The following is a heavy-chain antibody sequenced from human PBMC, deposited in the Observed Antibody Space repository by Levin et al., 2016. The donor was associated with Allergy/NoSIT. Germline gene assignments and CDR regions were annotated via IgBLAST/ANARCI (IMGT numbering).Heavy chain of an antibody. Sequence: GGSLRLSCAASGFTFSSFAMSWVRQASGKGLEWVSAISGSGGRTYYTDSVKGRFPISRDNSKNTLYLQMNGLRPEDTAVYYCAKTRWFGERGDNIGDFDYWGQGTLVTVSS. J-gene: IGHJ4*02. V-gene: IGHV3-23*01. CDR2: ISGSGGRT. CDR1: GFTFSSFA. CDR3: AKTRWFGERGDNIGDFDY. D-gene: IGHD3-10*01.